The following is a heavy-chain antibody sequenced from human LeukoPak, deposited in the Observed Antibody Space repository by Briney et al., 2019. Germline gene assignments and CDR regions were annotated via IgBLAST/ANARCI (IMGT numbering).Heavy chain of an antibody. Sequence: ASVKVSCKASGYTFTSNYIHWVRQAPGKGLEWMGGFDPEDGETIYAQKFQGRVTMTEDTSTDTAYMELSSLRSEDTAVYYCATGGLAAAGSYYYYGMDVWGQGTTVTVSS. V-gene: IGHV1-24*01. CDR3: ATGGLAAAGSYYYYGMDV. J-gene: IGHJ6*02. CDR2: FDPEDGET. D-gene: IGHD6-13*01. CDR1: GYTFTSNY.